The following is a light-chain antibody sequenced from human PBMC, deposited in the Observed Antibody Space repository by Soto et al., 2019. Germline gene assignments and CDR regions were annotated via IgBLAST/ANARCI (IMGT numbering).Light chain of an antibody. CDR1: SSDVGDYNY. Sequence: QSALTQPRSVSGSPGQSVTISCTGTSSDVGDYNYVSWYQQYPGKAPKLGIYDVSKRPSGVPDRFSGSKSGNTASLTISGLQAEDEADYYCCSFAGSYTCWVFGGGTKLTVL. V-gene: IGLV2-11*01. CDR3: CSFAGSYTCWV. CDR2: DVS. J-gene: IGLJ3*02.